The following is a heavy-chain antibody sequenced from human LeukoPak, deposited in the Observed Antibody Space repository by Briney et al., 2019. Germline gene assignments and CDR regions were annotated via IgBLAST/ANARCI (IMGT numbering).Heavy chain of an antibody. CDR3: ARDTSGGDGYNFDY. CDR2: INPNSGST. Sequence: ASVKVSCKASGYTFTGYYMHWVRQAPGQGLEWMGRINPNSGSTNYAQKFQGRVTMTRDTSISTAYMELSRLRSDDTAVYYCARDTSGGDGYNFDYWGQGTLVTVSS. J-gene: IGHJ4*02. V-gene: IGHV1-2*06. CDR1: GYTFTGYY. D-gene: IGHD5-24*01.